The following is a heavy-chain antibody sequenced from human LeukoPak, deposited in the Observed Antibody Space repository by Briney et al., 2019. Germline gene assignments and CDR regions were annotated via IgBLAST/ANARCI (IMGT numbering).Heavy chain of an antibody. CDR1: GYTFTGYY. Sequence: ASVKVSCKASGYTFTGYYMHWVRQAPGQGLEWMGWMNPNSGNTGYAQKFQGRVTMTRNTSISTAYMELSSLRSEDTAVYYCARGESSGGWYEGVFDYWGQGTLVTVSS. J-gene: IGHJ4*02. D-gene: IGHD6-19*01. CDR2: MNPNSGNT. CDR3: ARGESSGGWYEGVFDY. V-gene: IGHV1-8*02.